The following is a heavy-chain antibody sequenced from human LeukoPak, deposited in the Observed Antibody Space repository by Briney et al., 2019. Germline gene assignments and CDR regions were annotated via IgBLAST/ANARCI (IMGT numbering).Heavy chain of an antibody. Sequence: GGSLRLSCAASGFTFSSYSMNWVRQAPGKGLEWVSYISSSSSTIYYADSVKGRFTISRDNAKNSLYLQMNSLRAEDTAVYYCARVAYDYVWGSLGPAYYFDYWGQGTLVTVSS. CDR2: ISSSSSTI. CDR1: GFTFSSYS. V-gene: IGHV3-48*01. CDR3: ARVAYDYVWGSLGPAYYFDY. D-gene: IGHD3-16*01. J-gene: IGHJ4*02.